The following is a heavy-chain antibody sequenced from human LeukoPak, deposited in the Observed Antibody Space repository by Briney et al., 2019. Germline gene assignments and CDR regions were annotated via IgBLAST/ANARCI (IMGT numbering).Heavy chain of an antibody. V-gene: IGHV3-7*02. J-gene: IGHJ4*02. CDR2: INNDGSEK. CDR3: ATSYGDYLFDY. CDR1: GFTFSSYW. Sequence: PGGSLRLSCAASGFTFSSYWMSWVRQAPGKGLEWVANINNDGSEKYYVDSVKGRFTISRDNAKNSLYLQMNSLRAEDTAVYYCATSYGDYLFDYWGQGTLVSVSA. D-gene: IGHD4-17*01.